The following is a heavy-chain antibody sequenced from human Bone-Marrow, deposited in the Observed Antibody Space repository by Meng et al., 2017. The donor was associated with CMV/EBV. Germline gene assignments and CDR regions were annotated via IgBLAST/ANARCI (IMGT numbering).Heavy chain of an antibody. CDR1: GFTFSDYY. J-gene: IGHJ6*02. CDR3: ARDNWNYPLYYGMDV. CDR2: ISSSGSTI. D-gene: IGHD1-7*01. Sequence: LSLTCAASGFTFSDYYMSWIRQAPGKGLEWVSYISSSGSTIYYADSVKGRFTISRDNAKNSLYLQMNSLRAEDTAVYYCARDNWNYPLYYGMDVWGQGTTVTVSS. V-gene: IGHV3-11*04.